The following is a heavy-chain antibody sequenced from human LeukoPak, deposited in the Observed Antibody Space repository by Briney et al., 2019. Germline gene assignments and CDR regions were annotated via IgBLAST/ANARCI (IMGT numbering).Heavy chain of an antibody. CDR2: ISYDGSNK. D-gene: IGHD3-10*01. Sequence: GGSLRLSCAASGFTFSSYGMHWVRQAPGKGLEWVAVISYDGSNKYYADSMKGRFTISRDNSKNTLYLQMNSLRAEDTAVYYCAKDQRPWFGLQGVFDYWGQGTLVTVSS. J-gene: IGHJ4*02. CDR1: GFTFSSYG. V-gene: IGHV3-30*18. CDR3: AKDQRPWFGLQGVFDY.